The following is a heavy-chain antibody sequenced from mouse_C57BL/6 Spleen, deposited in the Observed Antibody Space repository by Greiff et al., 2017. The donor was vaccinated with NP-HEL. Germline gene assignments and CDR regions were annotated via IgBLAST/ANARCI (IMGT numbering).Heavy chain of an antibody. J-gene: IGHJ3*01. V-gene: IGHV1-81*01. CDR1: GYTFTSYG. CDR2: IYPRSGNT. Sequence: QVQLKESGAELARPGASVKLSCKASGYTFTSYGISWVKQRTGQGLEWIGEIYPRSGNTYYNEKFQGKATLTADKSSSTAYMELRSLTSEDFAVYFCARSGAAQATWFAYWGQGTLVTVSA. D-gene: IGHD3-2*02. CDR3: ARSGAAQATWFAY.